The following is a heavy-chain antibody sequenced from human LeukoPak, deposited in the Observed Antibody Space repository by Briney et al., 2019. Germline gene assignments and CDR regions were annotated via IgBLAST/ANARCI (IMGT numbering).Heavy chain of an antibody. V-gene: IGHV3-13*01. CDR2: IGTAGDT. Sequence: PGGSLRLSCAASGFTFSSYDIHWVRQATGKGLEWVSAIGTAGDTYYPGSVKGRLTVSRENAKNSLYLQMNSLRAGDTAVYYCARGSDGIIDYWGQGTLVTVSS. CDR1: GFTFSSYD. CDR3: ARGSDGIIDY. D-gene: IGHD1-14*01. J-gene: IGHJ4*02.